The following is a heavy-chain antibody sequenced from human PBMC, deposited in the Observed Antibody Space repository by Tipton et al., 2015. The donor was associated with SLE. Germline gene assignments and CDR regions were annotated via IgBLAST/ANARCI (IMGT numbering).Heavy chain of an antibody. Sequence: TLSLTCTVSGGSISSSSYYWGWIRQPPGKGLEWIGSIYYSGSTYYNPSLKSRATISVDTSKNQFSLKLSSVTAADTAVYYCARQGYNWNDGGADAFDIWGQGTMVTVSS. CDR2: IYYSGST. CDR1: GGSISSSSYY. V-gene: IGHV4-39*01. J-gene: IGHJ3*02. CDR3: ARQGYNWNDGGADAFDI. D-gene: IGHD1-1*01.